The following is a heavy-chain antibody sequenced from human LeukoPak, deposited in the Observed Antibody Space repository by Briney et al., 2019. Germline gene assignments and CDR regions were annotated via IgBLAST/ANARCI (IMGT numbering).Heavy chain of an antibody. Sequence: SETLSLTCTVSGGSISSSDYYWGWVRQPPGKGLEWIGSIVYSGAAHCNPSLKSRVTISVDTSKNQFSLRLSSVTAADTAVYYCARDEYSSSPISIGLIQHWGQGTLVTVFS. CDR2: IVYSGAA. V-gene: IGHV4-39*07. CDR1: GGSISSSDYY. J-gene: IGHJ1*01. CDR3: ARDEYSSSPISIGLIQH. D-gene: IGHD6-13*01.